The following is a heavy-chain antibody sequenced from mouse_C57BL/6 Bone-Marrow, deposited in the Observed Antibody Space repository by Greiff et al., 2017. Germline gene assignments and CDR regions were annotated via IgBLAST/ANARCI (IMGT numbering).Heavy chain of an antibody. D-gene: IGHD1-1*01. CDR2: IGPSDSYT. CDR1: GYTFTSYW. V-gene: IGHV1-69*01. J-gene: IGHJ4*01. Sequence: VQLQQPGAELVMPGASVKLSCQASGYTFTSYWMHWVPQRPGQGLEWVGAIGPSDSYTNYNQNIKGKSTLTVDKSSSTAYMQLSILTSEDSAVYYGARVYYCGRDTYAMDYWGQGTSVTVSS. CDR3: ARVYYCGRDTYAMDY.